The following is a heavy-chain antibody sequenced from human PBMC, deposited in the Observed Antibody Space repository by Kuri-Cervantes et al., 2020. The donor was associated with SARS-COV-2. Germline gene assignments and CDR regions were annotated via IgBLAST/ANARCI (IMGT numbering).Heavy chain of an antibody. Sequence: GESLKISCAASGFIFSNSDMNWVRQAPGKGLEWVSGVSWNGSRTHYADSVKGRFIISRDNSRNFLYQQMNSLRPEDMAVYYCVRHKAAAGIVAPDWGQGTLVTVSS. J-gene: IGHJ4*02. D-gene: IGHD6-13*01. V-gene: IGHV3-19*01. CDR1: GFIFSNSD. CDR3: VRHKAAAGIVAPD. CDR2: VSWNGSRT.